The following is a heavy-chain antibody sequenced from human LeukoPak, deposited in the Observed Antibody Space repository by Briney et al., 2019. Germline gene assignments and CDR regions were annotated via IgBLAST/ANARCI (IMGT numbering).Heavy chain of an antibody. J-gene: IGHJ4*02. D-gene: IGHD3-10*01. V-gene: IGHV4-39*01. Sequence: SETLSLACTVSGGSISSSSYYWGWIRQPPGKGLEWIGSIYYSGSTYYNPSLKSRVTISVDTSKNQFSLKLSSVTAADTAVYYGASPTAIVPRGYYGSGSYYKYWGQGTLVTVSS. CDR2: IYYSGST. CDR3: ASPTAIVPRGYYGSGSYYKY. CDR1: GGSISSSSYY.